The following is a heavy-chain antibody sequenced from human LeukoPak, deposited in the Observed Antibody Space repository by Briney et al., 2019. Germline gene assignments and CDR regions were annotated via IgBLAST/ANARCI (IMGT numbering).Heavy chain of an antibody. J-gene: IGHJ4*02. CDR2: IYYSGST. D-gene: IGHD2-2*01. V-gene: IGHV4-30-4*01. CDR3: ARAIVVVPAAMRYYFDY. Sequence: SETLSLTCTVSGGSISSGDYYWSWIRQPPGKGLEWIGYIYYSGSTYYNPSLKSRVTISVDTSKNQFSLKLSSVTAADTAMYYCARAIVVVPAAMRYYFDYWGQGTLVTVSS. CDR1: GGSISSGDYY.